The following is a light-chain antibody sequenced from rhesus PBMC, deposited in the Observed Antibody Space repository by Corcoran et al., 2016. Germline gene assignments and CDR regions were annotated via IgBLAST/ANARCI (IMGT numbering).Light chain of an antibody. Sequence: DIQMTQSPSSLSASVGDTVTITCRASQSISSWLDWYQQKPGKAPKLLIYKAYSLQSGVPSRFSGSGAGTDFTLTISSLQPEAFATYYCLQYTSSPYSFGQGTKVEIK. CDR1: QSISSW. V-gene: IGKV1-22*01. CDR2: KAY. CDR3: LQYTSSPYS. J-gene: IGKJ2*01.